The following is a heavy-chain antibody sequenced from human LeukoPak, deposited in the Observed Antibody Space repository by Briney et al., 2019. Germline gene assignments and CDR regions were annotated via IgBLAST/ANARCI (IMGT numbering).Heavy chain of an antibody. V-gene: IGHV3-23*01. D-gene: IGHD3-10*01. CDR2: ISGIGGRA. J-gene: IGHJ4*02. CDR1: GFTLSSHA. CDR3: ASRLLAGDY. Sequence: RGSLRLSCAASGFTLSSHAMSWVRQAPGKGRGWVSGISGIGGRAYYTDSVKGRFTISRDNSKNTLDLQMNSLRAEDTAVYYCASRLLAGDYWGQGTLVTVSS.